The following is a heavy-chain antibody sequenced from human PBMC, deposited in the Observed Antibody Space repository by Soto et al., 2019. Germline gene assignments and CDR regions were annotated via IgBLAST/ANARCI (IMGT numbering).Heavy chain of an antibody. Sequence: QVQLVQSGAEVKKPGSSVKVSCKASGGTFRSYSISWVRQAPGQGLEWMGGIIPIFDITNYAQKFQGRGTITADESTSTAYMELSSLVSDDTAVYYCARPDEGGYSSNHHYYYALDVWGQGTTVTV. CDR1: GGTFRSYS. V-gene: IGHV1-69*01. CDR2: IIPIFDIT. J-gene: IGHJ6*02. CDR3: ARPDEGGYSSNHHYYYALDV. D-gene: IGHD3-22*01.